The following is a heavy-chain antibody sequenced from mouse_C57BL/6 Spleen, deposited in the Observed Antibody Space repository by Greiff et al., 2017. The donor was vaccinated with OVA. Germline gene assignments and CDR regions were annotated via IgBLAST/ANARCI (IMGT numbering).Heavy chain of an antibody. CDR2: IYPGSGST. D-gene: IGHD2-4*01. Sequence: QVQLQQPGAELVKPGASVKMSCKASGYTFTSYWITWVKKRPGQGLEWIGDIYPGSGSTNYNEKFKSKATLTVDTSSSTAYMQLSSLTSEDSAVYYCARRGDDYDGYYYAMDYWGQGTSVTVSS. J-gene: IGHJ4*01. CDR3: ARRGDDYDGYYYAMDY. CDR1: GYTFTSYW. V-gene: IGHV1-55*01.